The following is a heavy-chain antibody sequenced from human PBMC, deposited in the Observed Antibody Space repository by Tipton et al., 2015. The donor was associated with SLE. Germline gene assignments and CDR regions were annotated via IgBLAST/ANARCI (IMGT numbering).Heavy chain of an antibody. CDR2: INPSGST. Sequence: TLSLTCTVSGGSIRSGYYYWSWIRQPAGKGLEWIGRINPSGSTNYNPSLKSRVTMSLDTSKNQFSLKLTSVTAADTAVYFCARGCSSTTCEPFDYFGLDVWGQGTTVTVSS. J-gene: IGHJ6*02. CDR1: GGSIRSGYYY. CDR3: ARGCSSTTCEPFDYFGLDV. V-gene: IGHV4-61*02. D-gene: IGHD2-2*01.